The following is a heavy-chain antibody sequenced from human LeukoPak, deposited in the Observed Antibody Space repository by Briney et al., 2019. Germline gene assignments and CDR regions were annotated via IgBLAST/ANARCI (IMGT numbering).Heavy chain of an antibody. V-gene: IGHV3-23*01. Sequence: GESLRHSCAASGLTFSNYAMSWVRQAPGKGLEWVSAISGGSTYYADSVKGRFTISRDNPKITLYLQMNSLRAEDTAVYYCAKLGIAVAGGDAFDIWGQGTMVTVSS. J-gene: IGHJ3*02. D-gene: IGHD6-19*01. CDR3: AKLGIAVAGGDAFDI. CDR2: ISGGST. CDR1: GLTFSNYA.